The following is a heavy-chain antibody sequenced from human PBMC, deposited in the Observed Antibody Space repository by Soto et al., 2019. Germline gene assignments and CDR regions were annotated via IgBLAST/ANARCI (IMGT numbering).Heavy chain of an antibody. J-gene: IGHJ4*02. CDR3: ARDWFEDS. CDR1: GFTFSTYA. V-gene: IGHV3-23*01. Sequence: GGSLRLSCAASGFTFSTYAMTWVRQAPGKGLDWVSAINTAGTTYYADSVKGRFTISRDNAKNILFLQMNGLRVDDTAVYYCARDWFEDSWGQGTLVTVSS. CDR2: INTAGTT. D-gene: IGHD3-9*01.